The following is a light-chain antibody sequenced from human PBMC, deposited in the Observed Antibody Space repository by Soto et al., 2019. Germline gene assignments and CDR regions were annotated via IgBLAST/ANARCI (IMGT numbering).Light chain of an antibody. CDR2: GAS. Sequence: EIVLPHSSSALSVSPAERATLSGMSSQSVSNNYLAWYQQKPGQAPRLLIYGASNRATGIPDRFSGSGSGTDFTLTISSLETEDFAVYYCLQYGSSETFGQGTKVDIK. J-gene: IGKJ1*01. V-gene: IGKV3-20*01. CDR1: QSVSNNY. CDR3: LQYGSSET.